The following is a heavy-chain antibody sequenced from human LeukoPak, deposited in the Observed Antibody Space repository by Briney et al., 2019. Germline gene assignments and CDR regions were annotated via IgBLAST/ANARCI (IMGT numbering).Heavy chain of an antibody. CDR2: ISYDGSNK. Sequence: GGSLRLSCAASEFTFSSYAMHWVRQAPGKGLEWVAVISYDGSNKYYADSVKGRFTISRDNSKNTLYLQMNSLRAEDTAVYYCARSSGYYHYFDYWGQGTLVTVSS. V-gene: IGHV3-30-3*01. CDR1: EFTFSSYA. CDR3: ARSSGYYHYFDY. D-gene: IGHD3-22*01. J-gene: IGHJ4*02.